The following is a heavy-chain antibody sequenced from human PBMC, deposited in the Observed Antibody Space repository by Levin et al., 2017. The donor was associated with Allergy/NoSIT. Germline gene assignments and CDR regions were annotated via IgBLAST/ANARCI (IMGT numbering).Heavy chain of an antibody. Sequence: EASVKVSCKTSGYTFSTYGITWVRQAPGQGLEWMGWINPYTGQTNYAQKVEDRVTMTTDTSTNTAYMELRSLRSDDTAVFFCARIFVASGISRFDYWGQGTLVTVS. CDR2: INPYTGQT. D-gene: IGHD3-3*01. CDR1: GYTFSTYG. J-gene: IGHJ4*02. V-gene: IGHV1-18*01. CDR3: ARIFVASGISRFDY.